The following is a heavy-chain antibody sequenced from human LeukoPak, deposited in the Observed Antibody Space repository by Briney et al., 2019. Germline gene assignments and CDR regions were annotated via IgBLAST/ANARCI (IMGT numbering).Heavy chain of an antibody. J-gene: IGHJ1*01. D-gene: IGHD3-22*01. CDR1: GGSISSYY. CDR2: IYYSGST. Sequence: SETLSLTCTVSGGSISSYYWSWIRQPPGKGLEWIGYIYYSGSTNYNPSLKSRVTISVDTSKNQFSLKLSSVTAADTAVYYCARRIVTVKYFQHWGQGTLVTVSS. CDR3: ARRIVTVKYFQH. V-gene: IGHV4-59*12.